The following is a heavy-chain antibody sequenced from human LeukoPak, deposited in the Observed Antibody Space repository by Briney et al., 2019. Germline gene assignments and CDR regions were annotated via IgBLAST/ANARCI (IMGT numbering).Heavy chain of an antibody. CDR2: IIPIFGTA. CDR3: ARGRLSIFGVVNGYYYYMDV. J-gene: IGHJ6*03. CDR1: GGTFSSYA. D-gene: IGHD3-3*02. Sequence: SEKVSCKASGGTFSSYAISWVRQAPGQGLEWMGGIIPIFGTANYAQKFQGRVTITTDESTSTAYMELSSLRSEDTAVYYCARGRLSIFGVVNGYYYYMDVWGKGTTVTVSS. V-gene: IGHV1-69*05.